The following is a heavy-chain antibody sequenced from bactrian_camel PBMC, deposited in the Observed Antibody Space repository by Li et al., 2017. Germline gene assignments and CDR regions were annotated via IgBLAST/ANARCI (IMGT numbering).Heavy chain of an antibody. D-gene: IGHD3*01. CDR3: AAGQSSWGVYWSILSEYEY. CDR1: GLTSNNYY. Sequence: HVQLVESGGGLVQPGGSLRLSCAASGLTSNNYYITWVRQAPGKGLEWIASFTRDGRNTYYTDSVKGRFTISQDNSQRTVYLQMNSPKPEDTAMYYCAAGQSSWGVYWSILSEYEYWGQGTQVTVS. J-gene: IGHJ4*01. V-gene: IGHV3-2*01. CDR2: FTRDGRNT.